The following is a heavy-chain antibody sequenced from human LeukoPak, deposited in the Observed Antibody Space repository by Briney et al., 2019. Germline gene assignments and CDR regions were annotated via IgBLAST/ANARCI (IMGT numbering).Heavy chain of an antibody. CDR3: ARDQTGYCSGGSCRQWFDP. V-gene: IGHV1-8*01. Sequence: GASVKVSCKASGYTFTSYDINWVRQATGQGLEWTGWMNPNSGNTGYAQKFQGRVTMTRNTSISTAYMELSSLRSEDTAVYYCARDQTGYCSGGSCRQWFDPWGQGTLVTVSS. CDR1: GYTFTSYD. CDR2: MNPNSGNT. J-gene: IGHJ5*02. D-gene: IGHD2-15*01.